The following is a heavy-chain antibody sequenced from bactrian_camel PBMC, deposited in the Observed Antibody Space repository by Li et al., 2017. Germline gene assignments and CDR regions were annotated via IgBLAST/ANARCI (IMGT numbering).Heavy chain of an antibody. CDR1: GYTHGPYC. D-gene: IGHD2*01. CDR2: IDTGSGNT. V-gene: IGHV3S40*01. J-gene: IGHJ6*01. Sequence: VQLVESGGGSVQAGGSLTLSCVASGYTHGPYCMGWVRQRPGKEREGVAGIDTGSGNTYYADSVKGRFTISQDNAKNTVYLQMNSLKPEDTAMYYCAARGPYCYTKLSVRDFTYWGQGTQ. CDR3: AARGPYCYTKLSVRDFTY.